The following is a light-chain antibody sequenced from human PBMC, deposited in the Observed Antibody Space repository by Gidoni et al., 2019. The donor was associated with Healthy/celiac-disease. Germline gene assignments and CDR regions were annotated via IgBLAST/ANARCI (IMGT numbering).Light chain of an antibody. CDR1: QSVSTS. V-gene: IGKV3-11*01. Sequence: IVLTQSPATLPVSPGERVTLSCRASQSVSTSLGWYQQKRGQPPRLLIYEASNRASGIPGRFSGSGSGTDFTLTITSLEPEDFAVYYCQQRRDWPLTFGQGTRLEIK. J-gene: IGKJ5*01. CDR3: QQRRDWPLT. CDR2: EAS.